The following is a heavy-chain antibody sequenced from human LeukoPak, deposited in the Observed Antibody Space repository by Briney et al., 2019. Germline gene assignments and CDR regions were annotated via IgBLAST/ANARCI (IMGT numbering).Heavy chain of an antibody. J-gene: IGHJ4*02. V-gene: IGHV3-21*01. CDR2: ISSSSSYI. CDR3: ARGLVVGAFDY. D-gene: IGHD1-26*01. Sequence: GGSLRLSCAASGFTFSSYSMTWVRQAPGKGLEWVSSISSSSSYIYYADSVKGRFTISRDNAKNSLYLQMNSLRAEDTAVYYCARGLVVGAFDYWGQGTLVTVSS. CDR1: GFTFSSYS.